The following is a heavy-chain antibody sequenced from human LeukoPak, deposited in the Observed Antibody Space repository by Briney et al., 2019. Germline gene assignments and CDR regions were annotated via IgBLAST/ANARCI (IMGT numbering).Heavy chain of an antibody. J-gene: IGHJ4*02. CDR2: MNPNSANT. CDR3: AIGERSYYFDY. V-gene: IGHV1-8*02. D-gene: IGHD1-1*01. Sequence: GASVKVSCKASGYTFTSYGISWVRQATGQGLEWMGWMNPNSANTGYAQKFQGRVTMTRNTSVSTAYMELSSLRSEDTAVYYCAIGERSYYFDYWGQGTLVTVSS. CDR1: GYTFTSYG.